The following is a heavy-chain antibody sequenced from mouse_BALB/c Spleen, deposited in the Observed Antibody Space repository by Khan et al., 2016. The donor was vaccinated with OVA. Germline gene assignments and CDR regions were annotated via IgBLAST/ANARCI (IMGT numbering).Heavy chain of an antibody. Sequence: EVELVESGGGLVKPGGSLKLSCAASGFTFSNYAMSWVRQSPEKRLEWVASISSGDSTYYPDSVKGRFTISRDNARNILYLQMSSLRSDDTAMYYCARDYWFAYWGQGTLVTVSA. J-gene: IGHJ3*01. CDR1: GFTFSNYA. V-gene: IGHV5-6-5*01. CDR3: ARDYWFAY. CDR2: ISSGDST.